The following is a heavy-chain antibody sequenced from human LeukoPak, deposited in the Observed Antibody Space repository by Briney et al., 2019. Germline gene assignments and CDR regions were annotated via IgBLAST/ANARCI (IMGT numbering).Heavy chain of an antibody. CDR1: GFTVSSKY. Sequence: GGSLRLSCAASGFTVSSKYMNWVRQAPGKGLEWVSVISSGSNTYYADSVKGRFTISRDNPKNTLYLQMNSLRAEDTAVYYCARGSYYFDYWGQGTLVTVSS. J-gene: IGHJ4*02. V-gene: IGHV3-53*01. CDR3: ARGSYYFDY. D-gene: IGHD3-10*01. CDR2: ISSGSNT.